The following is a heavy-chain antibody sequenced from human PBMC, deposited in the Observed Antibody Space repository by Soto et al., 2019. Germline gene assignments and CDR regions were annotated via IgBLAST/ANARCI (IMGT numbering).Heavy chain of an antibody. J-gene: IGHJ1*01. CDR1: GYTFTCYG. CDR2: SSPLKGHI. CDR3: AMYYGGRPEYFQH. D-gene: IGHD4-17*01. Sequence: QVQLVQSGTDLKKPGASVKVSCTASGYTFTCYGLRWVRLAPGQGLEWMGWSSPLKGHIQYSQKAQGRVTLTTDTSSNTAYMEMTTLRGDDTAVYYCAMYYGGRPEYFQHWGQGTLVTVSS. V-gene: IGHV1-18*01.